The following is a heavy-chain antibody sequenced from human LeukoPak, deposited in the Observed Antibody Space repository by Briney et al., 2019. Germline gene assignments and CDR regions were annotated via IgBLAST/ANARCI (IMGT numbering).Heavy chain of an antibody. CDR1: GDSISTYY. CDR2: IYTSGNT. Sequence: SETLSLTCTVSGDSISTYYWSWIRQPAGRCLEWIGRIYTSGNTDYNPSLKSRLTMSVDTSKNQFSLKLTSVIAADTAVYYCAREVLRWDKDAFDFWGQGTMVTVSS. D-gene: IGHD2-21*01. J-gene: IGHJ3*01. V-gene: IGHV4-4*07. CDR3: AREVLRWDKDAFDF.